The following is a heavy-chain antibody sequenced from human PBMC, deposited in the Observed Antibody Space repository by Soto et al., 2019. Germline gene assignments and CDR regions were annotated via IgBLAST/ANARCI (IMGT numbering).Heavy chain of an antibody. V-gene: IGHV1-3*05. CDR1: GYTFTSYA. J-gene: IGHJ4*02. Sequence: QVQLVQSGAEEKKPGASVKVSCKASGYTFTSYAIHWVRQAPGQRLEWMGWINAGNGNTKYSQKFQGRVTITRDISASNTEMELSSLRSDDTAVYYCARSSGYYLIDDCWGQGALVTVSS. CDR3: ARSSGYYLIDDC. CDR2: INAGNGNT. D-gene: IGHD3-22*01.